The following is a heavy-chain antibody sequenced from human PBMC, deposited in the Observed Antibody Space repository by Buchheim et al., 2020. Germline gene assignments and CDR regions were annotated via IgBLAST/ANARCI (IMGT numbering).Heavy chain of an antibody. D-gene: IGHD1-14*01. CDR2: IWYDGSNK. Sequence: QVQLVESGGGVVQPGRSLRLSCAASGFTFSSYGMHWVRQAPGKGLEWVAVIWYDGSNKYYADSVKGRFTISRDNAKNSLYLQMNSLRAEDTAVYYCARDHGEPYYYYGMDVWGQGTT. CDR3: ARDHGEPYYYYGMDV. J-gene: IGHJ6*02. V-gene: IGHV3-33*01. CDR1: GFTFSSYG.